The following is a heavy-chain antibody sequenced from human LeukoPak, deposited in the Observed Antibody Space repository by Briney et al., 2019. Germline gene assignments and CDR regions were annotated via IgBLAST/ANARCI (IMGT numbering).Heavy chain of an antibody. CDR1: GGTFSSYA. V-gene: IGHV1-69*05. Sequence: SVKVSYKASGGTFSSYAISWVRQAPGQGLEWMGGIIPIFGTANYAQKFQGRVTITTDESTSTAYMELSSLRSEDTAVYYCARGDVVVPAAMLNYYYYYMDVWGKGTTVTVSS. CDR2: IIPIFGTA. CDR3: ARGDVVVPAAMLNYYYYYMDV. D-gene: IGHD2-2*01. J-gene: IGHJ6*03.